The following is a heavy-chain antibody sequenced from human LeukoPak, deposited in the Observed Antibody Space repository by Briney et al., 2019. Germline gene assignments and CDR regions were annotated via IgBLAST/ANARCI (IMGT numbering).Heavy chain of an antibody. CDR2: IIPIFGTA. V-gene: IGHV1-69*01. J-gene: IGHJ2*01. D-gene: IGHD3-9*01. CDR1: GGTFSSYA. CDR3: ATLPLRYFDWLFTRWYFDL. Sequence: ASVKVSCKASGGTFSSYAISWVRQAPGQGLEWMGGIIPIFGTANYAQKFQGRVAITADESTSTAYMELSSLRSEDTAVYYCATLPLRYFDWLFTRWYFDLWGRGTLVTVSS.